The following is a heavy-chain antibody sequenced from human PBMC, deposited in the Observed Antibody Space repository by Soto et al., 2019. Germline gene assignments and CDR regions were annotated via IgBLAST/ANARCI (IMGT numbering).Heavy chain of an antibody. CDR2: IYYSGST. V-gene: IGHV4-31*03. J-gene: IGHJ3*02. Sequence: SETLSLTCTVSGGSISSGGYYWSWIRQHPGKGLEWIGYIYYSGSTYYNPSLKSRVTISVDTSKNQFSLKLSSVTAADTAVYYCARGGYCSGGSCALDAFDIWGQGTMVTVS. D-gene: IGHD2-15*01. CDR3: ARGGYCSGGSCALDAFDI. CDR1: GGSISSGGYY.